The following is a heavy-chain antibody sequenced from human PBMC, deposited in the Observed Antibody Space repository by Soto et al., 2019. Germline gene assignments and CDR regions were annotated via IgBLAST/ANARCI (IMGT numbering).Heavy chain of an antibody. CDR2: ISYDGSNK. CDR1: GFTFSSYG. V-gene: IGHV3-30*03. CDR3: ATDSQTTLYFYYGMDV. D-gene: IGHD1-7*01. Sequence: QPGGSLRLSCAASGFTFSSYGMHWVRQAPGKGLEWVAVISYDGSNKDYADSVKGRFTISRDNSKNTLYLQMNSLRPEDTAVYYCATDSQTTLYFYYGMDVWRQGTTVTVSS. J-gene: IGHJ6*02.